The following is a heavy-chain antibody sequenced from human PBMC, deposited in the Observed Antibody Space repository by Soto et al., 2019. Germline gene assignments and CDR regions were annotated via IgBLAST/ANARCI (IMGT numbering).Heavy chain of an antibody. CDR2: IYYSGST. CDR3: ARAESAKSGYDSPNYYYYYMDV. Sequence: SETLSLTCTVSGGSISSYYWSWIRQPPGKGLEWIGYIYYSGSTNYNPSLKSRVTISVDTSKNQFSLKLSSVTAADTAVYYCARAESAKSGYDSPNYYYYYMDVWGKGTTVTVSS. D-gene: IGHD5-12*01. J-gene: IGHJ6*03. V-gene: IGHV4-59*01. CDR1: GGSISSYY.